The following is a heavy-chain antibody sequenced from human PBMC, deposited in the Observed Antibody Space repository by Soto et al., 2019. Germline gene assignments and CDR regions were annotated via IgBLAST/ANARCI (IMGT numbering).Heavy chain of an antibody. CDR3: ARGGYGLDY. Sequence: RRSRRLRWGASGGTLSSYRVHGFRQAPGKGLEWVAVIWYDGSNKYYADSVKGRFTISRDNSKNTLYLQMNSLRAEDTAVYYCARGGYGLDYWGQGTLVTVSS. CDR1: GGTLSSYR. CDR2: IWYDGSNK. V-gene: IGHV3-33*01. D-gene: IGHD5-18*01. J-gene: IGHJ4*02.